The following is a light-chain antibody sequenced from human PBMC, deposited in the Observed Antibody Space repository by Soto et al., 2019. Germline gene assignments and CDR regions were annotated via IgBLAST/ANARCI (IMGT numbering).Light chain of an antibody. CDR2: EVS. CDR1: SSDVGGYDY. CDR3: SSYAGNTKGV. V-gene: IGLV2-8*01. Sequence: QCVLTRPPSASGAAGEGVTISCTGTSSDVGGYDYVSWYQQHPGKAPKLMIFEVSKRPSGVPDRFSGSKSGNTASLTVSGLQAEDEADYYCSSYAGNTKGVFGTGTKVTVL. J-gene: IGLJ1*01.